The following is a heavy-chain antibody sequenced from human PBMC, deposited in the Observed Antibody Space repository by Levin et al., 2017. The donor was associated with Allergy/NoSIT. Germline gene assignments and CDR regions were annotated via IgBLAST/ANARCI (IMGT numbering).Heavy chain of an antibody. D-gene: IGHD3-10*01. Sequence: SQTLSLTCTVSGGSISSYYWSWIRQPPGKGLEWIGYIYYSGSTNYNPSLKSRVTISVDTSKNQFSLKLSSVTAADTAVYYCARIPGSGSYYHFDYWGQGTLVTVSS. J-gene: IGHJ4*02. V-gene: IGHV4-59*01. CDR3: ARIPGSGSYYHFDY. CDR2: IYYSGST. CDR1: GGSISSYY.